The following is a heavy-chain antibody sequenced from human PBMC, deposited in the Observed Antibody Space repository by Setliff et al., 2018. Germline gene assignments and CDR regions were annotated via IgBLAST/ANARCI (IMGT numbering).Heavy chain of an antibody. V-gene: IGHV1-69*05. Sequence: GASVKVSCKASGGTFRNYGISWVRQAPGQGLEWMGGTIPVFGTIDYSQKFQGRVTIITDESTSTAFMQLSSLRSEDTAVYYCVREGVDTRSSTDYRYYMDVWGKGTTVTVSS. CDR1: GGTFRNYG. CDR3: VREGVDTRSSTDYRYYMDV. D-gene: IGHD5-18*01. J-gene: IGHJ6*03. CDR2: TIPVFGTI.